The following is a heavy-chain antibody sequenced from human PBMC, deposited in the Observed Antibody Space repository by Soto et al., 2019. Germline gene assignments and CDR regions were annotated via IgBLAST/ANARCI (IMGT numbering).Heavy chain of an antibody. Sequence: ASVKVSCKASGYTFTSYGTSWVRQAPGQGLEWMGWISAYNGNTNYAQKLQGRVTMTTDTSTSTAYMELRSLRSDDTAVYYCAKEGGYSGYEYYYYGMDVWGQGTTVTVSS. CDR2: ISAYNGNT. J-gene: IGHJ6*02. CDR3: AKEGGYSGYEYYYYGMDV. D-gene: IGHD5-12*01. V-gene: IGHV1-18*04. CDR1: GYTFTSYG.